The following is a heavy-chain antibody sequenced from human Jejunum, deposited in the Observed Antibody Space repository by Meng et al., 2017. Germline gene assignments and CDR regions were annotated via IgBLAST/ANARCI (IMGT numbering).Heavy chain of an antibody. Sequence: QVQLQESGPGLVRPSETLSLTCPVSGGSVSTSDYYWHWFRQPPGKGLEWIGYMSSSGSTNYNSSLKRRVTISIDRSKNQFSLKLTSVTAADTAVYYCARSHGGYWGQGILVTVSS. CDR1: GGSVSTSDYY. D-gene: IGHD3-16*01. CDR3: ARSHGGY. V-gene: IGHV4-61*08. CDR2: MSSSGST. J-gene: IGHJ4*02.